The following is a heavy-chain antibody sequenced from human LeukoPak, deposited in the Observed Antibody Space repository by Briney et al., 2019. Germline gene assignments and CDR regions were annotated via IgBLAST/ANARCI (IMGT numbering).Heavy chain of an antibody. D-gene: IGHD3-22*01. Sequence: ASVKVSCKASGYTFTGYYMHWVRQAPGQGPEWMGWINPNSGGTNYAQKFQGRVTMTRDTSISTAYMELSRLRSDDTAVYYCASFDSSGYYYYFDYWGQGTLVTVSS. CDR3: ASFDSSGYYYYFDY. J-gene: IGHJ4*02. CDR1: GYTFTGYY. CDR2: INPNSGGT. V-gene: IGHV1-2*02.